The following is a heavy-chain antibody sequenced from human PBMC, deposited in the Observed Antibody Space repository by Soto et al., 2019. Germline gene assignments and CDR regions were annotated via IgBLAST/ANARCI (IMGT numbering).Heavy chain of an antibody. CDR1: GFTFSSYW. D-gene: IGHD6-13*01. Sequence: EVQLVESGGGLVQPGGSLRLSCAASGFTFSSYWMSWVRQPPGKGLEWVANIKQDGSEKYYVDSVKGRCTISRDNAKNSLYLQMNSLRAEDTAVYYCARVGSSPYYFDYWGQGTLVTVSS. CDR2: IKQDGSEK. V-gene: IGHV3-7*04. J-gene: IGHJ4*02. CDR3: ARVGSSPYYFDY.